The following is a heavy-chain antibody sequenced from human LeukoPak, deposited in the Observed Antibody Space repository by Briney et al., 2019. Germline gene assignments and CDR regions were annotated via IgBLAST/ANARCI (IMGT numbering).Heavy chain of an antibody. V-gene: IGHV3-7*01. CDR2: IKQDGSEK. CDR1: GFTFSRYW. J-gene: IGHJ4*02. D-gene: IGHD2-15*01. CDR3: ARTGSSVHFDY. Sequence: AGGSLRLSCAASGFTFSRYWMSCVRQAPGKGLEWVANIKQDGSEKYYVDSVKGRFTISRDNAKNSLYLQMNSLRAEDTAVYYCARTGSSVHFDYWGQGTLVTVSS.